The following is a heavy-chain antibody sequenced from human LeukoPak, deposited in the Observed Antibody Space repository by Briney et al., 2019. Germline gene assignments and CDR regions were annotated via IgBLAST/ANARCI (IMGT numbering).Heavy chain of an antibody. Sequence: SVKVSCKASGGTLSSYAISWVRQAPGQGLEWMGRIIPIFGTANYAQKFQGRVTITTDESTSTAYMELSSLRSEDTAVYYCARAADGAYYDFWSGLFLDYWGQGTLVTVSS. CDR3: ARAADGAYYDFWSGLFLDY. V-gene: IGHV1-69*05. CDR2: IIPIFGTA. CDR1: GGTLSSYA. D-gene: IGHD3-3*01. J-gene: IGHJ4*02.